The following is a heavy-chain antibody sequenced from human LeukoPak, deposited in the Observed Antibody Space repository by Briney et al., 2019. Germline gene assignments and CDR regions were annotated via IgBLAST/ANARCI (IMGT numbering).Heavy chain of an antibody. CDR1: GFTFSSYA. V-gene: IGHV3-30-3*01. Sequence: GGSLRLSCAASGFTFSSYAMHWVRQAPGKGLEWVAVISYDGSNKYYADSVKGRFTISRDNSKNTLYLQMNSLRSEDTAVYYCARMRFGGVIVTSYYFDYWGQGTLVTVSS. CDR3: ARMRFGGVIVTSYYFDY. J-gene: IGHJ4*02. CDR2: ISYDGSNK. D-gene: IGHD3-16*02.